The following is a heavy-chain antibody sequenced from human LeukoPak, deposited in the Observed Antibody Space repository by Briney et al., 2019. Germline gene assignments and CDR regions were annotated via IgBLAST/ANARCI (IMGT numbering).Heavy chain of an antibody. Sequence: SETLSLTCAVYDGSFSGYYWSWIRQPPGKGLEWIGEINHSGSTNYNPSLKSRVTISVDTSKNQFSLKLTSVTAADTAVYYCARQPSLSYCSSSTCWFDTWGQGTLVTVSS. J-gene: IGHJ5*02. D-gene: IGHD2-2*01. CDR2: INHSGST. V-gene: IGHV4-34*01. CDR3: ARQPSLSYCSSSTCWFDT. CDR1: DGSFSGYY.